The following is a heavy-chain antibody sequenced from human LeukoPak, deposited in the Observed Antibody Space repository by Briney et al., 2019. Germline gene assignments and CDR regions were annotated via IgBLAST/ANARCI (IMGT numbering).Heavy chain of an antibody. V-gene: IGHV4-4*07. D-gene: IGHD4-17*01. Sequence: PSETLSLTCTVSGGSISSYYWSWLRQPAGKGLEWIGRIYTSGSTNYNPSLKSRVTMSVDTSKNQFSLKLSSVTAADTAVYYCARALSGYYGVYASNWFDPWGQGTLVTVSS. CDR1: GGSISSYY. CDR2: IYTSGST. J-gene: IGHJ5*02. CDR3: ARALSGYYGVYASNWFDP.